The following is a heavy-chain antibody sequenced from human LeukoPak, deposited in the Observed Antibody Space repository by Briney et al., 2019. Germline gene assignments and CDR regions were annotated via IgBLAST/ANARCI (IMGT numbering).Heavy chain of an antibody. CDR3: TRRGSGSFLFGY. CDR1: GFTFSGSA. Sequence: PGGSLRLSCAASGFTFSGSAMHWVRQASGKGLEWVGRIRSKANSYATAYAASVKGRFTISRDDSKNTAYLQMNSLKTEDTAVYYSTRRGSGSFLFGYWGQGTLVTVSS. D-gene: IGHD3-10*01. CDR2: IRSKANSYAT. V-gene: IGHV3-73*01. J-gene: IGHJ4*02.